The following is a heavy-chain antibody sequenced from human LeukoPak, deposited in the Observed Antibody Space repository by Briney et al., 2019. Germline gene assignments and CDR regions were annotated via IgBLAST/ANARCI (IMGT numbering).Heavy chain of an antibody. Sequence: GGSLRLSCAASGFTFVDYAMHWVRQAPGKGLEWVSLISGDGGSTYYADSVKGRFTISRDNSKNSLYLQMNSLRTEDTALYYCAKSSLGYCSSTSCYDVWYYYYGMDVWGQGTTVTVSS. CDR1: GFTFVDYA. D-gene: IGHD2-2*01. CDR3: AKSSLGYCSSTSCYDVWYYYYGMDV. CDR2: ISGDGGST. V-gene: IGHV3-43*02. J-gene: IGHJ6*02.